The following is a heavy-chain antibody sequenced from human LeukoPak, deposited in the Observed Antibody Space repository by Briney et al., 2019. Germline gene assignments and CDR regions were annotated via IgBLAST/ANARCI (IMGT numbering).Heavy chain of an antibody. V-gene: IGHV4-59*01. CDR2: IYHSGST. CDR3: ARDQSSWFDP. J-gene: IGHJ5*02. CDR1: GGSISSYY. Sequence: SETLSLTCTVSGGSISSYYWSWIRQPPGKGLEWIGSIYHSGSTNYNPSLKSRVTISVDTSKNQFSLKLSSVTAADTAVYYCARDQSSWFDPWGQGTLVTVSS. D-gene: IGHD1-26*01.